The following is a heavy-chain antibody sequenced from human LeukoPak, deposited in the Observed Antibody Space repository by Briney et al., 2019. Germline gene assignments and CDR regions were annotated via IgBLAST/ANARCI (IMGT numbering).Heavy chain of an antibody. CDR3: AKNTSGTYLDY. D-gene: IGHD1-26*01. CDR2: ISTGGVST. V-gene: IGHV3-23*01. J-gene: IGHJ4*02. CDR1: GFTFSSHA. Sequence: PGGSLRLSCAASGFTFSSHAMSWVRQAPGKGVEWVSSISTGGVSTNYADSVKGRFTISRDNSKSIVYLQMNSLRAEDTAVYYCAKNTSGTYLDYWGQGILVTVSS.